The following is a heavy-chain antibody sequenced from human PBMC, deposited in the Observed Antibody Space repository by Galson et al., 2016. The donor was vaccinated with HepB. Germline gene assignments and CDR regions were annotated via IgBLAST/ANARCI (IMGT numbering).Heavy chain of an antibody. Sequence: RLSCAASGFSFFAYAXSWVRXAPGKGVEXXXTMSGNAGDTYYADSVKGRFTISRDNSKNTLYLQMNSLRAEDTALYFCAKDLRAHSYRGNRFFDLWGRGTLVTXSS. CDR3: AKDLRAHSYRGNRFFDL. D-gene: IGHD3-16*02. CDR2: MSGNAGDT. CDR1: GFSFFAYA. V-gene: IGHV3-23*01. J-gene: IGHJ2*01.